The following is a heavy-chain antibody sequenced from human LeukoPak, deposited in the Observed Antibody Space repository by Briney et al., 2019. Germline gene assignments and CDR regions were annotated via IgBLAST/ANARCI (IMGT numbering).Heavy chain of an antibody. CDR1: GFTFSSYA. CDR3: ARGLRAYYYYGMDV. D-gene: IGHD3-3*01. V-gene: IGHV3-30-3*01. CDR2: ISYDGSNK. J-gene: IGHJ6*02. Sequence: GGSLRLSCAASGFTFSSYAMHWVRQAPGKGLEWVAVISYDGSNKYYADSVKGRFTISRDNSKNTLYLQMNSLRAEDTAVYYCARGLRAYYYYGMDVRGQGTTVTVSS.